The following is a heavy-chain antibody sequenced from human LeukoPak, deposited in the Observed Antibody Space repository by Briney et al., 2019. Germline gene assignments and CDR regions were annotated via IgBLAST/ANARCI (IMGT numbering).Heavy chain of an antibody. V-gene: IGHV4-39*02. Sequence: SETLSLTCTVSGGSISSSSYYWGWIRQPPGKGLEWIGSIYYSGSTYYNPSLKSPVTISVDTSKNQFSLKLSSVTAADTAVYYCAIESRSYDFWSGYYSGRQNYWGQGTLVTVSS. CDR1: GGSISSSSYY. CDR2: IYYSGST. D-gene: IGHD3-3*01. CDR3: AIESRSYDFWSGYYSGRQNY. J-gene: IGHJ4*02.